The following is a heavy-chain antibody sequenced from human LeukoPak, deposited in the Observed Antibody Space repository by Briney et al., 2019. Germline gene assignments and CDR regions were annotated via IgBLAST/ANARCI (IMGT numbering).Heavy chain of an antibody. Sequence: GGSLRLSCAASGFTFSSYGMYWVRQAPGKGLEWVAFIRYDGRNKYYADSVKGRFTISRDNSKNTLYLQMTSLRAEDTAVYYCAKEGGDIVVVVAAGFDSWGQGTLVTVSS. V-gene: IGHV3-30*02. D-gene: IGHD2-15*01. CDR3: AKEGGDIVVVVAAGFDS. CDR1: GFTFSSYG. CDR2: IRYDGRNK. J-gene: IGHJ4*02.